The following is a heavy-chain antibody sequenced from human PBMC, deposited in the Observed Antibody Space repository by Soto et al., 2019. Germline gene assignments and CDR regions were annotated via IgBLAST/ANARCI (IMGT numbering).Heavy chain of an antibody. J-gene: IGHJ6*02. D-gene: IGHD3-3*01. V-gene: IGHV3-23*01. CDR2: ISGSGGST. CDR1: GFTFSSYA. Sequence: GGSLRLSCAASGFTFSSYAMSWVRQAPGKGLEWVSAISGSGGSTYYADSVKGRFTISRDNSKNTLYLQMNSLRAEDTAVYYCATYDFWSGSPTFYYGMDVWGQGTTVTVSS. CDR3: ATYDFWSGSPTFYYGMDV.